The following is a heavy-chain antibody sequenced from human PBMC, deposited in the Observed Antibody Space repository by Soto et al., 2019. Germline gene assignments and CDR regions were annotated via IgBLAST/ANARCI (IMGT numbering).Heavy chain of an antibody. CDR3: ARERYCISSGCSLDC. V-gene: IGHV1-18*01. D-gene: IGHD2-15*01. CDR2: ISTYNGNT. J-gene: IGHJ4*02. CDR1: GYTFTTYG. Sequence: QVQLVLSGAEVKKPGASVKVSCKVSGYTFTTYGITWVRQAPGQGLEWMGWISTYNGNTSYAQNLQGRVTMTTDTSTSTAYMELKSLRSDDTAVYYCARERYCISSGCSLDCWGQGTLVTVSS.